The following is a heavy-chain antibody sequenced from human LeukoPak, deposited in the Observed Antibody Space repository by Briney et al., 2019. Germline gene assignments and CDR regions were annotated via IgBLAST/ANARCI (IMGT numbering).Heavy chain of an antibody. D-gene: IGHD4-17*01. CDR2: ISAYNSNT. J-gene: IGHJ4*02. Sequence: ASVKVSCKASGYTFTSYGISWVRQAPGQGLEWMGWISAYNSNTNYAQKLQGRVTMTTDTSTSTAYMELRSLRSDDTAVYYCARGAYGDYPPYFDYWGQGTLVTVSS. V-gene: IGHV1-18*01. CDR3: ARGAYGDYPPYFDY. CDR1: GYTFTSYG.